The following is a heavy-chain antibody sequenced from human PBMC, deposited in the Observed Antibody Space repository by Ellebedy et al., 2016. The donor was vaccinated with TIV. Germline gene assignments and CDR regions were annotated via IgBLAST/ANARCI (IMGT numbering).Heavy chain of an antibody. CDR1: DGSINSSSFY. V-gene: IGHV4-39*01. D-gene: IGHD3-10*01. CDR3: ARHAYYFGPGKYFFDY. CDR2: IYYTGAT. J-gene: IGHJ4*02. Sequence: MPSETLSLTCTVSDGSINSSSFYWGWIRQPPGKGLEWIATIYYTGATSYTPSLKSRVTLSVAVSKNQFALKLTSVTAADTAVYYCARHAYYFGPGKYFFDYWGQGALVTVSS.